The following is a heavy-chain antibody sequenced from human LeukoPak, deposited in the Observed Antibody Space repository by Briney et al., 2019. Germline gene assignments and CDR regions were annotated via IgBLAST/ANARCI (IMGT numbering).Heavy chain of an antibody. D-gene: IGHD5-18*01. J-gene: IGHJ6*03. CDR1: GGSISSGSYY. CDR2: IYTSGST. V-gene: IGHV4-61*02. Sequence: PSQTLSLTCTVSGGSISSGSYYWSWIRQPAGKGLEWIGRIYTSGSTNYNPSLKSRVTISVDTSKNQFSLKLSSVTAADTAVYYCAIGYSYGCDLYMDVWGKGTTVTVSS. CDR3: AIGYSYGCDLYMDV.